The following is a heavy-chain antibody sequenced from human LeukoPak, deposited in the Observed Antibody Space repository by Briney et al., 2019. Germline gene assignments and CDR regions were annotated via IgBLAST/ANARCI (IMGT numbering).Heavy chain of an antibody. CDR1: GGSISSGDYY. J-gene: IGHJ3*02. V-gene: IGHV4-30-4*01. CDR3: AREGQQLADAFDI. D-gene: IGHD6-13*01. Sequence: SQTLSLTCTVSGGSISSGDYYWSWIRQPPGKGLEWIGYIYYSGNTYYSPSLKSRVSISVDTSKNQFSLKLSSVTAADTAVYYCAREGQQLADAFDIWGQGTMVTVSS. CDR2: IYYSGNT.